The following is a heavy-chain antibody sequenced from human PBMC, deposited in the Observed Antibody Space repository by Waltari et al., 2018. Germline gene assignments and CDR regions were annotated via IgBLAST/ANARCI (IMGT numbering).Heavy chain of an antibody. V-gene: IGHV3-33*01. J-gene: IGHJ5*02. Sequence: QVQLVESGGGVVQPGRSLRLSCAASGFTFSSYGMHWVRQAPGKGLEWGAVIWYDGSNKYYAASVKCRFTISRDNSKNTLYLQMNSLRAEDTAVYYCARGYYYDSSGYRNWFDPWGQGTLVTVSS. CDR2: IWYDGSNK. D-gene: IGHD3-22*01. CDR1: GFTFSSYG. CDR3: ARGYYYDSSGYRNWFDP.